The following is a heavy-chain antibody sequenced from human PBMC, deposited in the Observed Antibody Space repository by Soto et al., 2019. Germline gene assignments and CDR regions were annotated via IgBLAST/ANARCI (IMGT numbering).Heavy chain of an antibody. CDR2: TYYSGST. J-gene: IGHJ6*03. Sequence: SETLSLTCTVSGGSISSSSYYWGWIRQPPGKGLEWIGSTYYSGSTYYNPSLKSRVTISVDTSKNQFSLKLSSGTAADTAVYYCARLTAIAAAGGYYYYYLDVWGKGTTVTVSS. CDR1: GGSISSSSYY. CDR3: ARLTAIAAAGGYYYYYLDV. D-gene: IGHD6-13*01. V-gene: IGHV4-39*01.